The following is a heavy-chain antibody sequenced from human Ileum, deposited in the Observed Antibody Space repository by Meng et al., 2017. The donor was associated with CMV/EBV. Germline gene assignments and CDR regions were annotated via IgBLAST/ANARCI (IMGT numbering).Heavy chain of an antibody. J-gene: IGHJ4*02. Sequence: GGSLRLSCAASGFTFSSYAMSWVRQAPGKGLEWVSAISGSGGSTYYADSVKGRFTISRDNSKNTLYLQMNSLRAEDTAVYYRAKGVTVAGHLYWGQETLVTVSS. CDR3: AKGVTVAGHLY. CDR2: ISGSGGST. V-gene: IGHV3-23*01. CDR1: GFTFSSYA. D-gene: IGHD6-19*01.